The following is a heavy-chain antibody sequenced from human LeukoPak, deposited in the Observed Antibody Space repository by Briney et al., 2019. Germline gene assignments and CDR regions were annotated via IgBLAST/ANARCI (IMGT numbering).Heavy chain of an antibody. D-gene: IGHD3-22*01. J-gene: IGHJ4*02. V-gene: IGHV4-59*12. CDR1: GASISSYY. CDR2: VSYSGST. Sequence: SETLSLTCTVSGASISSYYWSWIRQPPGKGLEWIGYVSYSGSTNYNPSLKSRVTMSVDTSKNQFSLKLSSLTAADTAVYYCARGDDSSGQGWWGQGTLVTVFS. CDR3: ARGDDSSGQGW.